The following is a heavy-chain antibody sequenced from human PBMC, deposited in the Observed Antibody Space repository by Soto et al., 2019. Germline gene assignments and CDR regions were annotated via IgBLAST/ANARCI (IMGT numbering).Heavy chain of an antibody. V-gene: IGHV4-34*01. D-gene: IGHD5-18*01. Sequence: QVQLQQWGAGLLKPSETLSLTCVGYGGSFSGIYWSWIRQPPGKGMEWIGEINHSGSTNYSPSLESRVTISLDTSNNQFSLKLSSVTAADTAVYYCARGPGYSYGYSVYYYYYGMDVWGQGTTVTVSS. J-gene: IGHJ6*02. CDR2: INHSGST. CDR1: GGSFSGIY. CDR3: ARGPGYSYGYSVYYYYYGMDV.